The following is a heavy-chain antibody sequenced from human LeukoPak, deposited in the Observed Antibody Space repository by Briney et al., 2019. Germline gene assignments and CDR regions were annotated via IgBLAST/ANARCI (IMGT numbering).Heavy chain of an antibody. CDR3: ATPYYYDSSGYYPRFDY. CDR2: ICGSGGST. CDR1: GFMFSSYA. D-gene: IGHD3-22*01. J-gene: IGHJ4*02. Sequence: GGSLSLSCAASGFMFSSYAMSWVPQAPGKGLEWVSAICGSGGSTYYADSVKGRLTISRDNSKNTLYLQMNSLRAEDTAVYYCATPYYYDSSGYYPRFDYWGQGTLVTVSS. V-gene: IGHV3-23*01.